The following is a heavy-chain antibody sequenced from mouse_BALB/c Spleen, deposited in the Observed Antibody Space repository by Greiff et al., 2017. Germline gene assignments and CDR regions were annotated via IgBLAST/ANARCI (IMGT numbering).Heavy chain of an antibody. J-gene: IGHJ4*01. Sequence: EVQVVESGGGLVKPGGSLKLSCAASGFTFSDYYMYWVRQTPEKRLEWVATISDGGSYTYYPDSVKGRFTISRDNAKNNLYLQMSSLKSEDTAMYYCARAYYGNYDAMDYWGQGTSVTVSS. D-gene: IGHD2-10*01. CDR3: ARAYYGNYDAMDY. CDR2: ISDGGSYT. CDR1: GFTFSDYY. V-gene: IGHV5-4*02.